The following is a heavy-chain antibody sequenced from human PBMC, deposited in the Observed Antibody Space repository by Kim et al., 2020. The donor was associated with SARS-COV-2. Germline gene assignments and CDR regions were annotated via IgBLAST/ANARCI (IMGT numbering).Heavy chain of an antibody. Sequence: GGSLRLSCAASGFTFSSYGMHWVRQAPGKGLEWVAVISYDGSNKYYADSVKGRFTISRDNSKNTLYLQMNSLRAEDTAVYYCARGGDSSGWYVGFDYWGQGTLVTVSS. V-gene: IGHV3-33*05. CDR1: GFTFSSYG. J-gene: IGHJ4*02. D-gene: IGHD6-19*01. CDR2: ISYDGSNK. CDR3: ARGGDSSGWYVGFDY.